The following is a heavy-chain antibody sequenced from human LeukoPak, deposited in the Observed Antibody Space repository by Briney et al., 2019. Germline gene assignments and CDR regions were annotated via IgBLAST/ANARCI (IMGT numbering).Heavy chain of an antibody. D-gene: IGHD3-22*01. CDR2: IGGTGYST. CDR1: GFTFSSYG. V-gene: IGHV3-23*01. CDR3: AKVMNMIVVASIDS. Sequence: TGGSLRLSCAASGFTFSSYGMSWVRQAPGKGLEWVSAIGGTGYSTYYADSMKGRFSISRDNSKNTLYLHMDSLRAEDTAVYYCAKVMNMIVVASIDSWGQGILVTVSS. J-gene: IGHJ4*02.